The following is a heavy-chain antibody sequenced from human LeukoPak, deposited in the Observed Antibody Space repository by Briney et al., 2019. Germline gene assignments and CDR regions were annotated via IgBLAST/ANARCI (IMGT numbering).Heavy chain of an antibody. J-gene: IGHJ4*02. CDR1: GGSFSGYY. Sequence: PSETLSLTCAVYGGSFSGYYWSWIRQPPGKGLEWIGEINYSGSTNYNPSLKSRVTISVDTSKNQFSLKLSSVTAADTAVYYCARGGESSGYCHVFDYWGQGTLVTVSS. CDR3: ARGGESSGYCHVFDY. D-gene: IGHD3-22*01. V-gene: IGHV4-34*01. CDR2: INYSGST.